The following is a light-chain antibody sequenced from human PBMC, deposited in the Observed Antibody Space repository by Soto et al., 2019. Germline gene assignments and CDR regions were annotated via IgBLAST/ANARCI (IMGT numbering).Light chain of an antibody. CDR3: CSYEGSSNWL. J-gene: IGLJ3*02. CDR1: TTNVATYNY. V-gene: IGLV2-11*01. CDR2: NVS. Sequence: QSVLTQPLSVSGSPGQSVTISCTGTTTNVATYNYVSWYQHHPGKAPKLILYNVSERPSGVPDRFSGSKSGNAASLTISGLQADDEADYYCCSYEGSSNWLFGGGTKLTVL.